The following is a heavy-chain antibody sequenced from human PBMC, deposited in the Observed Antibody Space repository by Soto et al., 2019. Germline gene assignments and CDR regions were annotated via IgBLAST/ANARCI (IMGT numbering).Heavy chain of an antibody. CDR1: GFTFTSSA. D-gene: IGHD3-16*02. Sequence: ASVKVSCKASGFTFTSSAMQWVRQARGQRLEWIGWIVVGSGNTNYAQKFQERVTITRDMSTSTAYMELGSPRSEATAVYYCAASRGGITFGGVISGIDYWGQGTLVTVSS. V-gene: IGHV1-58*02. CDR2: IVVGSGNT. J-gene: IGHJ4*02. CDR3: AASRGGITFGGVISGIDY.